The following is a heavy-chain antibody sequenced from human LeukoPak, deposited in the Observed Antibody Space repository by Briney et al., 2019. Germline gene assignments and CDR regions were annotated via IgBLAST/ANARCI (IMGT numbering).Heavy chain of an antibody. CDR2: INHSGST. D-gene: IGHD2-21*02. Sequence: SETLSLTCTVSGDSISTSSSYWGWIRQPPGEGLEWIGEINHSGSTNYNPSLKSRVTISVDTSKNQFSLKLSSVTAADTAVYYCARDGAYCGGDCYSYYYYYMDVWGKGTTVTVSS. CDR1: GDSISTSSSY. V-gene: IGHV4-39*07. CDR3: ARDGAYCGGDCYSYYYYYMDV. J-gene: IGHJ6*03.